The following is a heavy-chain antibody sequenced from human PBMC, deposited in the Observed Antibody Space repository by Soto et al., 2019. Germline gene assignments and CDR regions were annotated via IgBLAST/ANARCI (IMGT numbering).Heavy chain of an antibody. D-gene: IGHD3-9*01. CDR2: IWYDGSNK. CDR3: ARVNYDILTGYYKWGYYYYGMDV. V-gene: IGHV3-33*01. CDR1: GFTFSSYG. J-gene: IGHJ6*02. Sequence: GGSLRLSCAASGFTFSSYGMHWVRQAPGKGLEWVAVIWYDGSNKYYADSVKGRFTISRDNSKNTLYLQMNSLRAEDTAVYYCARVNYDILTGYYKWGYYYYGMDVWGQGTTVTVSS.